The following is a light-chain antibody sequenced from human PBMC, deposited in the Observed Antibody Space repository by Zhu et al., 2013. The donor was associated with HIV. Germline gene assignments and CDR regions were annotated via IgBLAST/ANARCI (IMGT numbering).Light chain of an antibody. V-gene: IGKV3-20*01. Sequence: EIVLTQSPDTLSLSPGERATLSCRASESVNTNYLAWYQQKPGQSPRLLIYGTSSRANGIPDRFSGSGSGTDFTLTISRLEPEDLGVYYCQQYDTSPQVTFGPGTRVDIK. CDR3: QQYDTSPQVT. CDR1: ESVNTNY. CDR2: GTS. J-gene: IGKJ3*01.